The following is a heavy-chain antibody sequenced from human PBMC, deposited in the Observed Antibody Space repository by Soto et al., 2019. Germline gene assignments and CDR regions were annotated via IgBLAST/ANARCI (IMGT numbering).Heavy chain of an antibody. D-gene: IGHD6-13*01. J-gene: IGHJ6*04. CDR1: GFTFSSYA. CDR3: ARYVNPGIYYYYVMDV. V-gene: IGHV3-23*01. Sequence: PGGSLRLSCAASGFTFSSYAMSWVRQAPGKGLEWVSAISGSSSNTYYADSVKGRFTISRDNAKNTLYLQMNSLRAEDTAVYYCARYVNPGIYYYYVMDVWGKGTTVTVSS. CDR2: ISGSSSNT.